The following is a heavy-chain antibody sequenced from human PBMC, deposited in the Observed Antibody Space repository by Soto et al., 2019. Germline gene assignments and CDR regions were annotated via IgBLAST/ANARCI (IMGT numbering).Heavy chain of an antibody. D-gene: IGHD3-22*01. CDR1: GGSFSCHS. Sequence: SETRSRTWAVYGGSFSCHSWTWSRQSPGKGLEWIGDINHSGRVNYSPSLKSRVTISLDTSKNQFSLTLSAVTAADTAMYYCSTRAYDTNGYYRFDPWGQGTLVTVSS. V-gene: IGHV4-34*01. CDR2: INHSGRV. J-gene: IGHJ5*01. CDR3: STRAYDTNGYYRFDP.